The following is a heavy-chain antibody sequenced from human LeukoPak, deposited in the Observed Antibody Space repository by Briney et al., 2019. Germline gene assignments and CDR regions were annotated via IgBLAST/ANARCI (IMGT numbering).Heavy chain of an antibody. Sequence: GGSLRLSCAASGFTFNSYAMSWVRQTPGKGLEWVSAISGSGGSTYYADSLKGRFTISRDNSKNTLYLQMNRLRAEDTAVYYCAKTPITMIVVVMGFGDWYFDLWGRGTLVTVSS. V-gene: IGHV3-23*01. CDR1: GFTFNSYA. D-gene: IGHD3-22*01. J-gene: IGHJ2*01. CDR2: ISGSGGST. CDR3: AKTPITMIVVVMGFGDWYFDL.